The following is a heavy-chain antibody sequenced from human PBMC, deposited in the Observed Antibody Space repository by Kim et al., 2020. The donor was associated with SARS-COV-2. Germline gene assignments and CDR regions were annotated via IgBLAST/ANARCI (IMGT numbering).Heavy chain of an antibody. J-gene: IGHJ4*02. Sequence: GGSLRLSCTASGFTFGDYAMSWVRQAPGKGLEWVGLIGRKVYGGTTQYAASVKGRFTISRDDSGVIAYLQMNSLKTEDTAVYYCTTDSGPYNSDWFSYWGQGALVTVSS. V-gene: IGHV3-49*04. CDR2: IGRKVYGGTT. CDR1: GFTFGDYA. CDR3: TTDSGPYNSDWFSY. D-gene: IGHD3-9*01.